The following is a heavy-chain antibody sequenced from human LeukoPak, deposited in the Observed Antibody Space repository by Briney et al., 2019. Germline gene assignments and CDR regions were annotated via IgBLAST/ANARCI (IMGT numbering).Heavy chain of an antibody. V-gene: IGHV3-48*01. D-gene: IGHD3-22*01. CDR2: ISSSSSTI. CDR1: GFTFSSYS. J-gene: IGHJ4*02. CDR3: ARSITMIVVVIGY. Sequence: PGGSLRLSCAASGFTFSSYSMNWVRQAPGRGLEWVSYISSSSSTIYYADSVKGRFTISRDNAKNSLYLQMNSLRAEDTAVYYCARSITMIVVVIGYWGQGTLVTVSS.